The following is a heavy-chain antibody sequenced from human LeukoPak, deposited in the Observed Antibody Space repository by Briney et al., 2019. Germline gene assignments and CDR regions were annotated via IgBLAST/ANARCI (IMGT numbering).Heavy chain of an antibody. V-gene: IGHV1-46*01. J-gene: IGHJ4*02. CDR2: INPSGGST. D-gene: IGHD6-19*01. Sequence: ASVKVSCKASGYTFTSYYMHRVRQAPGQGLEWMGIINPSGGSTSYAQKFQGRVTMTRDTSTSTVYMELSSLRSEDTAVYYCARSSIAVAGTGYWGQGTLVTVSS. CDR3: ARSSIAVAGTGY. CDR1: GYTFTSYY.